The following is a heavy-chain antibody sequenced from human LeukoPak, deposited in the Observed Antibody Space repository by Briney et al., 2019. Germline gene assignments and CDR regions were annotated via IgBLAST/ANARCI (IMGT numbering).Heavy chain of an antibody. J-gene: IGHJ5*02. CDR2: IYYSGST. CDR1: GGSISSGGYY. D-gene: IGHD6-13*01. CDR3: ARFVSRRIAAAGIWFDP. V-gene: IGHV4-31*03. Sequence: SETLSLTCKVSGGSISSGGYYWGWIRQRPGKGLEYIGYIYYSGSTYYNPSLKSRVNISLDTSKNQFSLKLSSVTAADTAVYYCARFVSRRIAAAGIWFDPWGQGTLVTVSS.